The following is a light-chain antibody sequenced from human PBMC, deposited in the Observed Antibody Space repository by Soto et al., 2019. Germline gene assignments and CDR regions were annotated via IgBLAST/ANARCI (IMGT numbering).Light chain of an antibody. V-gene: IGKV1-6*01. CDR3: LQDHSYPWT. CDR1: QDIRSD. Sequence: AIQLTQSPSSLSASVGDRVTITCRAGQDIRSDLGWYQHKPGKAPRLLIHAASSLHSGVPSRFSGSASRTEFTLTISSLQPEDLASYYCLQDHSYPWTVGQGTKVDIK. CDR2: AAS. J-gene: IGKJ1*01.